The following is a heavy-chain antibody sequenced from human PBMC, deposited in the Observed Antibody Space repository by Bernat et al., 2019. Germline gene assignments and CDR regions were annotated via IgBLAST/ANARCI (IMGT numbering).Heavy chain of an antibody. CDR1: GFTFSNYA. CDR2: ISYDGSNK. Sequence: QVQLVESGGGVVQPGSSLRLSCAASGFTFSNYAMHWVRQAPGQGLEWVSVISYDGSNKYYADAVKGRFTISRDNSKNTLYLQMNSLRAEDTAVYYCARVMTTVTTFYYGMDVWGQGTTVTVSS. V-gene: IGHV3-30-3*01. J-gene: IGHJ6*02. CDR3: ARVMTTVTTFYYGMDV. D-gene: IGHD4-17*01.